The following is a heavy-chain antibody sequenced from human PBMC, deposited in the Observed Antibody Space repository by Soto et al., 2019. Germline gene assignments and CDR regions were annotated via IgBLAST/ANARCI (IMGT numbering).Heavy chain of an antibody. Sequence: ASVKVSCKASGGTFSSYAISWVRQAPGQGLEWMGGIIPIFGTANYAQKFQGRVTITADESTGTAYMELSSLRSEDTAVYYCAREGDSSGYSRLYYFDYWGQGTLVTVSS. V-gene: IGHV1-69*13. CDR2: IIPIFGTA. J-gene: IGHJ4*02. CDR1: GGTFSSYA. CDR3: AREGDSSGYSRLYYFDY. D-gene: IGHD3-22*01.